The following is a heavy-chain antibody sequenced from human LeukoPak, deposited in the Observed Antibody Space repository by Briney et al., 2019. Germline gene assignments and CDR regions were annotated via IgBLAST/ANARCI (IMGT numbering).Heavy chain of an antibody. V-gene: IGHV4-39*07. CDR3: AKGGLAHYYGSGSHDY. D-gene: IGHD3-10*01. CDR2: INHSGSI. Sequence: SETLSLTCTVSGGSVSSGGYYWDWIRQPPGKGLEWIGEINHSGSINYNPSLKSRVTISVDTSKNQLSLELSSVTAADTAVYYCAKGGLAHYYGSGSHDYWGQGTLVTVSS. J-gene: IGHJ4*02. CDR1: GGSVSSGGYY.